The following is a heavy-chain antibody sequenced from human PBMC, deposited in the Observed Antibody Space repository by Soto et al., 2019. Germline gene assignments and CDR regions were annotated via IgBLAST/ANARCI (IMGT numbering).Heavy chain of an antibody. Sequence: PSETLSLTCTVSGGSISSYYWSWIRQPPGKEQEWIGYIYDSGTTDYNPSLKSRVTISLDTSKNQFSLMLSSVTAADTAVYYCARARTLYFFDYWGHGTLVTVSS. CDR1: GGSISSYY. V-gene: IGHV4-59*01. J-gene: IGHJ4*01. CDR2: IYDSGTT. CDR3: ARARTLYFFDY.